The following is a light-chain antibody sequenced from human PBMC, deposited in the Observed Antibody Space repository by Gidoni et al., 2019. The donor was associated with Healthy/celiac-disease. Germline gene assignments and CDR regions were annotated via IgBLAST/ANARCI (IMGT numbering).Light chain of an antibody. CDR1: KLGDKF. CDR2: QDS. V-gene: IGLV3-1*01. J-gene: IGLJ2*01. Sequence: SYELTQPPSVSVSPGQTASITCSGDKLGDKFACWYQQKPDHSPVLVIYQDSKRPSGIPERFSGSNSGNTATLTISGTQAMDEADYYCQAWDSSPLFGGGTKLTVL. CDR3: QAWDSSPL.